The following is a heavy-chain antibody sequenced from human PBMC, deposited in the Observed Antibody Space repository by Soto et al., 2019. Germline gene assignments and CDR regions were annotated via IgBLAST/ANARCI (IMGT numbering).Heavy chain of an antibody. CDR2: IYYSGST. CDR1: GGSISSGGYY. V-gene: IGHV4-31*03. Sequence: SETLSLTCTVSGGSISSGGYYWSWIRQHPGKGLEWIGYIYYSGSTYYNPSLKSRVTISVDTSKNQFSLKLSSVTAADTAVYYCARDAGGYFDYWGQGTLVTVSS. CDR3: ARDAGGYFDY. D-gene: IGHD3-16*01. J-gene: IGHJ4*02.